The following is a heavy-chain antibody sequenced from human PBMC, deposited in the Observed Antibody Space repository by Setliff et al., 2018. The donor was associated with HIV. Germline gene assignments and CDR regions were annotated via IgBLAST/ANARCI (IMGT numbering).Heavy chain of an antibody. CDR3: ARGRDYTGSWFRPFYLDF. Sequence: PSETLSLTCAVYGGSFSAYHWSWIRQTPGKGLEWLGEIKHSGSTAYNLALESRVSMSIDTSKNQFFLKLTSVTAADTAIYYCARGRDYTGSWFRPFYLDFWGQGSLVTV. CDR1: GGSFSAYH. CDR2: IKHSGST. D-gene: IGHD3-3*01. J-gene: IGHJ4*02. V-gene: IGHV4-34*01.